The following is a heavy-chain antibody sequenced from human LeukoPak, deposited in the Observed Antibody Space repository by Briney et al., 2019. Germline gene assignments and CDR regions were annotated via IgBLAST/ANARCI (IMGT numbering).Heavy chain of an antibody. CDR2: ISPDSNYK. J-gene: IGHJ4*02. D-gene: IGHD3-22*01. V-gene: IGHV3-21*01. Sequence: GESLRLSCAASGFTFSTYSMNWLRLAPGKGLEWVSSISPDSNYKYYVDSVKGRFTISGDNAKNSLYLQMNSLRAEDTAVYYCARSYYDSSGYEIRDYWGQGTLVTVSS. CDR3: ARSYYDSSGYEIRDY. CDR1: GFTFSTYS.